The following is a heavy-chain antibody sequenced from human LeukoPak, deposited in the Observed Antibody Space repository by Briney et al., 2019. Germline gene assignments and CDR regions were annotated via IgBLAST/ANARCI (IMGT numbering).Heavy chain of an antibody. CDR2: ISYDGSNK. Sequence: GGSLRLSCAASEFTFSSYAMHWVRQAPGKGLEWVAVISYDGSNKYYADSVKGRFTVSRDNPKNTLYLQVISLRAEDTAVYYCAGSTIGQLWSFDYWGQGTLVTVSP. CDR3: AGSTIGQLWSFDY. D-gene: IGHD5-18*01. V-gene: IGHV3-30-3*01. J-gene: IGHJ4*02. CDR1: EFTFSSYA.